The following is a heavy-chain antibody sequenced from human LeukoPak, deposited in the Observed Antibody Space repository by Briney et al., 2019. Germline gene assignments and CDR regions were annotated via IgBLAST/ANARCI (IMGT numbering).Heavy chain of an antibody. CDR2: ISNSGGNT. CDR3: ARGPEASYGSEKNYFDY. V-gene: IGHV3-11*01. J-gene: IGHJ4*02. Sequence: PRGSLRLSCAASGFIFSDYYMTWIRQAPGKGLEWVSAISNSGGNTYYADSVKGRFTISRDNSKDTLYLQMNSLRADDTAVYYCARGPEASYGSEKNYFDYWGQGTLVTVSS. D-gene: IGHD3-10*01. CDR1: GFIFSDYY.